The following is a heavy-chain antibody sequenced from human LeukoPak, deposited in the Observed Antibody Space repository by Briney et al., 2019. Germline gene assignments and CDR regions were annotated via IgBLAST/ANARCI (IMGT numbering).Heavy chain of an antibody. CDR3: ARDLNLEWELRAFNAFDI. CDR1: AFTLGSYA. J-gene: IGHJ3*02. V-gene: IGHV3-23*01. D-gene: IGHD1-26*01. Sequence: PGGSLRLSCAASAFTLGSYAMSWVRQVPGKGLEWVSAISGSGSNTYYADSVKGRFTISRDNSKNTLYLQMNSLRAEDTAVYYCARDLNLEWELRAFNAFDIWGQGTMVTVSS. CDR2: ISGSGSNT.